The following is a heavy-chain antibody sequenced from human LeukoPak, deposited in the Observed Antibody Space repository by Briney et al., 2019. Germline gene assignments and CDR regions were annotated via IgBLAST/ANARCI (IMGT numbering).Heavy chain of an antibody. CDR2: IWYDGSNK. J-gene: IGHJ4*02. CDR3: ARDRDYDSSGEGYFDY. CDR1: GFTFSSYG. V-gene: IGHV3-33*08. Sequence: GRSLRLSCAASGFTFSSYGMHWVRQAPGKGLEWVAVIWYDGSNKYYADSVKGRFTISRDNSKNTLYLQMNSLRAEDTAVYYCARDRDYDSSGEGYFDYWGQGTLVTVSS. D-gene: IGHD3-22*01.